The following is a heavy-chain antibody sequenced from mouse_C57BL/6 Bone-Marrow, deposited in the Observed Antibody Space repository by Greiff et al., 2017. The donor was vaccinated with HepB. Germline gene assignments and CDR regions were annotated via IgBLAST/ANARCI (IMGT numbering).Heavy chain of an antibody. Sequence: VQLQQSGPELVKPGASVKISCKASGYTFTDYYMNWVKQSHGKSLEWIGDINPNNGGTSYNQKFKGKATLTVDKSSSTAYMELRSLTSEDSAVYYCARSGGKRAMDYWGQGTSVTVSS. J-gene: IGHJ4*01. CDR3: ARSGGKRAMDY. V-gene: IGHV1-26*01. CDR1: GYTFTDYY. CDR2: INPNNGGT. D-gene: IGHD2-1*01.